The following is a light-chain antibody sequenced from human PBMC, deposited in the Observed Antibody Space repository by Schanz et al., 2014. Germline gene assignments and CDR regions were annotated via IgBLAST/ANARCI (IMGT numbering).Light chain of an antibody. Sequence: DIQMTQSPSTLSASVGDRVGITCRASQSIGTRLAWYQQKPGKAPKLLIYDASNLETGVPSRFSGSGSGTDFTFTISSLQPEDIATYYCQQYDNLPPLTFGGGTKVEIK. CDR1: QSIGTR. J-gene: IGKJ4*01. CDR2: DAS. CDR3: QQYDNLPPLT. V-gene: IGKV1-33*01.